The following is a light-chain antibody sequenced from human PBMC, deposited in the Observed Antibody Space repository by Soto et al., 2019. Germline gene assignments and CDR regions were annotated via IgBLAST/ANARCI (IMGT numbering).Light chain of an antibody. J-gene: IGLJ2*01. CDR2: STS. Sequence: QSVLTQPPSVSGAPGQRITISCTGISTNSGTGHDVHWYQQLPGTAPKLLIYSTSRRPAGVPDRFSGSKSGTSASLAITGLQAEDEADYYCQSYDTSLSGFVVFGGGTKLTVL. CDR3: QSYDTSLSGFVV. CDR1: STNSGTGHD. V-gene: IGLV1-40*01.